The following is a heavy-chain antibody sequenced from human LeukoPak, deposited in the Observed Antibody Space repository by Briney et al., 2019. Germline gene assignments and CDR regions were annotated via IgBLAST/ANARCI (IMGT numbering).Heavy chain of an antibody. CDR2: VYYSGST. CDR1: GGSISSNNYY. Sequence: NPSETLSLTCTVSGGSISSNNYYWGWIRQPPGKGLEWIGSVYYSGSTYYNPSLKSRVTISVDTSKNQFSLKLSSVTAADTAVCYCATNNYGDYDWFDPWGQGTLVTVSS. V-gene: IGHV4-39*01. J-gene: IGHJ5*02. D-gene: IGHD4-17*01. CDR3: ATNNYGDYDWFDP.